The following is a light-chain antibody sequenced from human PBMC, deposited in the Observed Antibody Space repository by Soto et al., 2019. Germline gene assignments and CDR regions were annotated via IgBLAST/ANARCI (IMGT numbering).Light chain of an antibody. CDR3: CSYAGSSTNV. CDR1: SSDVGSYDL. V-gene: IGLV2-23*02. CDR2: EVS. Sequence: QSVLTQPASVSGSPGQSITISCTGTSSDVGSYDLVSWYQQHPGKAPKLMIYEVSKRPSGVSNRFSGSKSGNTASLTISGLQAEDEGDYYCCSYAGSSTNVFGTGTKVXVL. J-gene: IGLJ1*01.